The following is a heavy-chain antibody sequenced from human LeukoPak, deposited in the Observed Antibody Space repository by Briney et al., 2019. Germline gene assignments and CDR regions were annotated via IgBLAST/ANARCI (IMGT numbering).Heavy chain of an antibody. V-gene: IGHV1-69*13. CDR2: IIPIFGTA. Sequence: SVKVSCKASGGTFSSYAISWVRQAPGQGLEWMGGIIPIFGTANYAQKFQGRVTITSDESTSTAYMELSSLRSEDTAVYYCARSDTGDTAMAYFDYWGQGTLVTVSS. CDR3: ARSDTGDTAMAYFDY. D-gene: IGHD5-18*01. J-gene: IGHJ4*02. CDR1: GGTFSSYA.